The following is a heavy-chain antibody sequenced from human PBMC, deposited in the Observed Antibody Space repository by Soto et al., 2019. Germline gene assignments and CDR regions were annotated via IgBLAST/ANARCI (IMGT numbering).Heavy chain of an antibody. CDR2: INPSGGST. D-gene: IGHD3-10*01. CDR3: ARAMVRGVMRWAIPPAASYGMDV. J-gene: IGHJ6*02. Sequence: QVQLVQSGAEVKKPGASVKVSCKASGYTFTSYYMHWVRQAPGQGLEWMGIINPSGGSTSYAQKFQGRVTMTRDTSTSTVYMELSSLRSEDTAVYYCARAMVRGVMRWAIPPAASYGMDVWGQGTTVTVSS. CDR1: GYTFTSYY. V-gene: IGHV1-46*03.